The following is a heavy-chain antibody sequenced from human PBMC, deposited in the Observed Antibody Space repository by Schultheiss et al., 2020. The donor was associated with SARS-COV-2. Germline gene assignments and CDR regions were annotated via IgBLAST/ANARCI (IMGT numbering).Heavy chain of an antibody. J-gene: IGHJ6*02. Sequence: GGSLRLSCAASGFTFSSYSMNWVRQAPGKGLEWVSAISGSGGSTYYADSVKGRFTISRDNAKNSLYLQMTSLRAEDTAVYYCARWWYYNSSGHYYFDYGMDVWGQGTTVTVSS. V-gene: IGHV3-21*01. CDR2: ISGSGGST. CDR1: GFTFSSYS. D-gene: IGHD3-22*01. CDR3: ARWWYYNSSGHYYFDYGMDV.